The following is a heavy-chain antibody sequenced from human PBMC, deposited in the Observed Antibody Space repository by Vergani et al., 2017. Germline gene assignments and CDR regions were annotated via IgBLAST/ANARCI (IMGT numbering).Heavy chain of an antibody. CDR1: GFSFRNAW. CDR3: TTAPRYCGDGSCYWLRDHHYYGMDV. CDR2: IKSTFDRGTT. V-gene: IGHV3-15*07. J-gene: IGHJ6*02. D-gene: IGHD2-21*01. Sequence: EVQLVESGGGIVKPGGSLRLSCVASGFSFRNAWMNWVRRTPGKGLEWVGRIKSTFDRGTTDYAAAVKGRFTISRDDSKNTLFLQMNGLKTEDIGVYYFTTAPRYCGDGSCYWLRDHHYYGMDVWGQGTMVTVSS.